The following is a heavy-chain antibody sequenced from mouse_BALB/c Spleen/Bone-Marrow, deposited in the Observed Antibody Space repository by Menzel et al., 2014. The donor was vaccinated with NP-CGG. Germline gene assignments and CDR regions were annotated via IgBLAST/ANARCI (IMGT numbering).Heavy chain of an antibody. CDR2: INSNGGST. CDR1: GFTFSSYG. Sequence: EVQVVESGGSLVQPGGSLKLSCAASGFTFSSYGMSWVRQTPDKRLELVASINSNGGSTYYPDSVKGRFTISRDNAKNTLSLQMSSLKSEDTAMYYCARGNYGNYVDYFDYWGQGTTLTVPS. J-gene: IGHJ2*01. CDR3: ARGNYGNYVDYFDY. D-gene: IGHD2-1*01. V-gene: IGHV5-6-3*01.